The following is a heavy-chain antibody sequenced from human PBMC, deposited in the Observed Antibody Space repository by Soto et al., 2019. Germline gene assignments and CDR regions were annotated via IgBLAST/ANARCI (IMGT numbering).Heavy chain of an antibody. CDR2: INHSGST. CDR1: GGSFSGYY. CDR3: ARSSYYDFWSGYYNLYYYGMDV. Sequence: PSETLSLTCAVYGGSFSGYYWSWIRQPPGKGLEWIGEINHSGSTNYNPSLKSRVTISVDTSKNQFSLKLSSVTAADTAVYYCARSSYYDFWSGYYNLYYYGMDVWGQGTTVTVS. V-gene: IGHV4-34*01. D-gene: IGHD3-3*01. J-gene: IGHJ6*02.